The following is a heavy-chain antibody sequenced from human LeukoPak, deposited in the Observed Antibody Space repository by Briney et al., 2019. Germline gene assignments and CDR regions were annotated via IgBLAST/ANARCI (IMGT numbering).Heavy chain of an antibody. D-gene: IGHD3-9*01. Sequence: PGGSLRLSCAASGFTFSSSAMHWVRQAPGKGLEWVAVISYGGTTKIYAESVKGRFTISRDNSKDTLYLQMNSLTTEDTAVYYCAKAESPDILSGHYRSYFDHWGQGTLVTISS. V-gene: IGHV3-30*04. J-gene: IGHJ4*02. CDR1: GFTFSSSA. CDR3: AKAESPDILSGHYRSYFDH. CDR2: ISYGGTTK.